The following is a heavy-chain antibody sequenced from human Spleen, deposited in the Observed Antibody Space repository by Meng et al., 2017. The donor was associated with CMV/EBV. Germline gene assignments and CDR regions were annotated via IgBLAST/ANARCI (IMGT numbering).Heavy chain of an antibody. CDR3: ARGRITIFGVVHMDV. J-gene: IGHJ6*02. V-gene: IGHV4-39*01. D-gene: IGHD3-3*01. Sequence: SETLSLTCTVSGGSISSSSYYWGWIRQPPGKGLEWIGSIYYSGSTYYNPSLKSRVTISEDTSKNQSSLKLSSVTAADTAVYYCARGRITIFGVVHMDVWGQGTTVTVSS. CDR2: IYYSGST. CDR1: GGSISSSSYY.